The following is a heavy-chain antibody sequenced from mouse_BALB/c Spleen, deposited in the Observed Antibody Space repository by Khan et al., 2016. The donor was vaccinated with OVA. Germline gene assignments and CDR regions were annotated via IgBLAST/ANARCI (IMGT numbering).Heavy chain of an antibody. Sequence: VQLQESGPGLVAPSQSLSITCTVSGFSLTSYGIHWVRQPPGKGLEWLVVIWSDGSTNYNSVLKSRLSISKDNSKSQVFLKMNSLHTDDTAIYDWARWFKGYSYHYARDYWGQGTSVTVSS. CDR2: IWSDGST. D-gene: IGHD1-1*01. CDR1: GFSLTSYG. V-gene: IGHV2-6*02. J-gene: IGHJ4*01. CDR3: ARWFKGYSYHYARDY.